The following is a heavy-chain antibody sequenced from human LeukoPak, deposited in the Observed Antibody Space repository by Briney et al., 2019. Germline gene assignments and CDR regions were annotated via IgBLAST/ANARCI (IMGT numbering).Heavy chain of an antibody. D-gene: IGHD6-19*01. CDR2: ISGSGGST. J-gene: IGHJ6*02. CDR3: AKDLLYSSGREWYYYGMDV. CDR1: GFTFSSYA. V-gene: IGHV3-23*01. Sequence: PGGSLRLSCAASGFTFSSYAVSWVRQAPGKGLEWVSDISGSGGSTYYADSVKGRFTISRDNSKNTLYLQMNSLRAEDTAVYYCAKDLLYSSGREWYYYGMDVWGQGTTVTVSS.